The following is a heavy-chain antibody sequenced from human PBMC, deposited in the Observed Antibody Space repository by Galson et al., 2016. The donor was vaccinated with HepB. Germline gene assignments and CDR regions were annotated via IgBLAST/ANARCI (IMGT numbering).Heavy chain of an antibody. V-gene: IGHV4-34*01. CDR3: AKVSDEYYFDY. CDR1: GGSFSNYV. J-gene: IGHJ4*02. CDR2: INHSGST. Sequence: SETLSLTCAVYGGSFSNYVWSWIRQPPGKGLEWIGEINHSGSTNYKPSLKSRVTISVDTSKNQLSLRAEDTAVYYCAKVSDEYYFDYWGQGTLVTVSS.